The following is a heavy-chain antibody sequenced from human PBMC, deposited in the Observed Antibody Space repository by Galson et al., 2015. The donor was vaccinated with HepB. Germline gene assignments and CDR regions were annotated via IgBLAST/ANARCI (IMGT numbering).Heavy chain of an antibody. J-gene: IGHJ4*02. CDR2: ISYDGSNK. Sequence: SLRLSCAASGFNFNSYAMHWVRQAPGKGLEWVAVISYDGSNKYYADSVKGRFTISRDNSKNTLYLQMNSLRAEDTAVYYCAKDTQYYDFWSGYFDYWGQGTLVTVSS. V-gene: IGHV3-30*04. D-gene: IGHD3-3*01. CDR1: GFNFNSYA. CDR3: AKDTQYYDFWSGYFDY.